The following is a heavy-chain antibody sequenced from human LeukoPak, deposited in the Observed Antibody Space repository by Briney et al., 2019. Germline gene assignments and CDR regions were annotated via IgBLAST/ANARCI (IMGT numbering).Heavy chain of an antibody. Sequence: GGSLRLSCAASGFTFSSYWMSWVRQAPGKGLEWVANIKQDGSEKYYVDSVKGRFTISRDNAKNSLYLQMNSLRAEDTAVYYCARELRFLEWSLSLDYWGQGTLVTVSS. CDR3: ARELRFLEWSLSLDY. CDR2: IKQDGSEK. CDR1: GFTFSSYW. J-gene: IGHJ4*02. D-gene: IGHD3-3*01. V-gene: IGHV3-7*01.